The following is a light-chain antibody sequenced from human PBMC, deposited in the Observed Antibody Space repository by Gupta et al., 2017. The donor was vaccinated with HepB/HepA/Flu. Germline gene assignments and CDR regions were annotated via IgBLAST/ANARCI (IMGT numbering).Light chain of an antibody. CDR2: DVR. J-gene: IGLJ2*01. CDR3: SSYRTGSTLVV. Sequence: QSAQTQPASVSVSPPQSITTACTGFSSDVGGCNSVSWYQPPPGTAPKLLIYDVRNRPSGVSYRFSGSKSGNTASLTISGLQAEEDADYYCSSYRTGSTLVVFGGGTKVTVL. CDR1: SSDVGGCNS. V-gene: IGLV2-14*03.